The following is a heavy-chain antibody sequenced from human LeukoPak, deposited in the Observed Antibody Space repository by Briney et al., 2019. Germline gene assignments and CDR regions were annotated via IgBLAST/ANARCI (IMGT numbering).Heavy chain of an antibody. CDR1: GYTFTGYY. V-gene: IGHV1-2*06. J-gene: IGHJ4*02. CDR2: INPNSGGT. Sequence: ASVKVSCKASGYTFTGYYMHWVRQAPGQGLEWMGRINPNSGGTDYARKFRGRVTMTRDTSISTAYMELSRLRSDDTAVYYCATDAYYYDSSAYSTSVHYFDYWGQGTLVTDSS. CDR3: ATDAYYYDSSAYSTSVHYFDY. D-gene: IGHD3-22*01.